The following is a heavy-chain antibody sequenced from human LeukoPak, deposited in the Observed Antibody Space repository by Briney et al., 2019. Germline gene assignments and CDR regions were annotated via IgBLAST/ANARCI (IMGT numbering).Heavy chain of an antibody. V-gene: IGHV3-23*01. CDR3: ARVFYDSSGYPIFDY. J-gene: IGHJ4*02. CDR2: ITGSSGKT. Sequence: PGGSLRLSCAASGFTFSSYAMSWVRQAPGKGLEWVSLITGSSGKTYYADSVKGRFTISRDNSKSTLDLQMDSLRSDDTAVYYCARVFYDSSGYPIFDYWGQGTLVTVSS. CDR1: GFTFSSYA. D-gene: IGHD3-22*01.